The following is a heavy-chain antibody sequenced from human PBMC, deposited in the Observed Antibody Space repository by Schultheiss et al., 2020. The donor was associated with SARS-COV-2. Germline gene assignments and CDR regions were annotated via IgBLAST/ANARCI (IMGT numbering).Heavy chain of an antibody. J-gene: IGHJ3*02. Sequence: GGSLRLSCAASGFTFSDYYMNWVRQAPGKGLEWVAVTSYDGSNKYYADSVKGRFTISRDNSKNTLYLQMNSLRSEDTAVYYCARGQDLLLLGGFDIWGQVTMVTVSS. CDR3: ARGQDLLLLGGFDI. CDR2: TSYDGSNK. CDR1: GFTFSDYY. D-gene: IGHD2-15*01. V-gene: IGHV3-30*03.